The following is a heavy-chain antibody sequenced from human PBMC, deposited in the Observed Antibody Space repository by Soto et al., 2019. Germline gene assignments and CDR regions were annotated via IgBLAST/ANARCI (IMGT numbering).Heavy chain of an antibody. D-gene: IGHD6-19*01. CDR3: GRGGYTGWSLDY. CDR1: GFTFSSYA. J-gene: IGHJ4*02. V-gene: IGHV3-33*01. Sequence: QVQLVESGGGVVQPGRSLRLSCAASGFTFSSYAMHWVRQAPGKGLEWVALIWYDGSKKYYADSVEGRFTISRDNSKNTRYLQLNSLRAADTAVYYCGRGGYTGWSLDYWSQGTLVTVSS. CDR2: IWYDGSKK.